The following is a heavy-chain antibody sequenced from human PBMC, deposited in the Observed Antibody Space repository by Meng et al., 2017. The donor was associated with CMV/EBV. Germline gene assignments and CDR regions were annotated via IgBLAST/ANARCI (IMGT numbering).Heavy chain of an antibody. J-gene: IGHJ6*02. V-gene: IGHV3-48*03. CDR2: SDGATTI. D-gene: IGHD3-22*01. Sequence: GESLKISCAASGFTFSSYEMNWVRQAPGKGLEWVSYSDGATTIYYADSVKGRFTISRDNAKNSLYLQMNSLRAEDTAVYYCPRKGSGYYYYYYAMDVWGQGTTVTVSS. CDR3: PRKGSGYYYYYYAMDV. CDR1: GFTFSSYE.